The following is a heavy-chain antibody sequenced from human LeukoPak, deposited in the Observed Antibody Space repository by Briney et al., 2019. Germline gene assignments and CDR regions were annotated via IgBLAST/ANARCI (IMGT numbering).Heavy chain of an antibody. Sequence: PSETLSLTCAVYGGSFSGYYWSWIRQPPGKGLEWIGEINHSGSTNYNPSLKSRVTISVDTSKNQFSLKLSSVTAADTAVYYCASLGYDYGGKPPTYWGQGTLVTVSS. J-gene: IGHJ4*02. CDR3: ASLGYDYGGKPPTY. CDR2: INHSGST. CDR1: GGSFSGYY. D-gene: IGHD4-23*01. V-gene: IGHV4-34*01.